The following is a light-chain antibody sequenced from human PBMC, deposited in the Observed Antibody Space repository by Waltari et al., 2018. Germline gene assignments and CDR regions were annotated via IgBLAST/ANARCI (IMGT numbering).Light chain of an antibody. V-gene: IGLV2-14*01. J-gene: IGLJ3*02. CDR2: EVS. Sequence: QSALTQPASVSGSPGQSITISCTGTSSDVGGYNYVSWYQQHPGKAPKLMIYEVSTRPSGVSKRFSGSKSGTTASLTIAGLQAEDEADYYCSSYTSSSTRVFGGGTKLTVL. CDR1: SSDVGGYNY. CDR3: SSYTSSSTRV.